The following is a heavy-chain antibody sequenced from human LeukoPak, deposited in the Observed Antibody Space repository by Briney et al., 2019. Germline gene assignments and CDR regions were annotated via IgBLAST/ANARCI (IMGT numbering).Heavy chain of an antibody. Sequence: PGGSLRLSCAASGFTFSSYSMNWVRQAPGKGLKWVSSISSSSSYIYYADSVKGRFTISRDNAKNSLYLQMNSLRAEDTAVYNCARAEDHDAFDIWGQGTMVTVSS. CDR1: GFTFSSYS. V-gene: IGHV3-21*01. J-gene: IGHJ3*02. CDR2: ISSSSSYI. CDR3: ARAEDHDAFDI.